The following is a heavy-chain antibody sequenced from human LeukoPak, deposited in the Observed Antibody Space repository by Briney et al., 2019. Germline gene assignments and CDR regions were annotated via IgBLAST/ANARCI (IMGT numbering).Heavy chain of an antibody. J-gene: IGHJ3*02. D-gene: IGHD5-18*01. CDR2: VYPGDFRT. Sequence: GESLKISCKASGYSFSNYRIGWVRQMPGKGLEWLGNVYPGDFRTEYSPSFRGRVTISLDKSITTAYLQLNSLQAADIAMYYCTRGKYSNGADSFDMWGQGTMVTVSS. CDR3: TRGKYSNGADSFDM. CDR1: GYSFSNYR. V-gene: IGHV5-51*01.